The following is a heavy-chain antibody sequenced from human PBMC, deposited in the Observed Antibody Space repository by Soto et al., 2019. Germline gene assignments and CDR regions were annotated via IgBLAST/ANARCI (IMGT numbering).Heavy chain of an antibody. Sequence: EVQLVESGGGLIQPGGSLRLSCAASGFTVSSKYMNWARQAPGKGLEWVSVLYSGGSTSYADSVKGRFTVSRDNSKNTLYLQMNSLRAEDTAVYYCARDSPPNDPDDYGDAFDIWGQGTMVTVSS. CDR2: LYSGGST. CDR1: GFTVSSKY. J-gene: IGHJ3*02. V-gene: IGHV3-53*01. D-gene: IGHD4-17*01. CDR3: ARDSPPNDPDDYGDAFDI.